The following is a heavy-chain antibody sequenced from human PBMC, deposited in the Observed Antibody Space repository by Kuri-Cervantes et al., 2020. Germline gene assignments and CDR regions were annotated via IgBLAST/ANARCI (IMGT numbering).Heavy chain of an antibody. Sequence: LSLTCAASGFTFSNAWMSWVRQAPGKGLEWVAVISYDGSNKYYADSVKGRFTISRDNSKNTLYLQMNSLRAEDTAVYYCARDLTSSSWPNWFDPWGQGTLVTVSS. CDR1: GFTFSNAW. CDR3: ARDLTSSSWPNWFDP. D-gene: IGHD6-13*01. V-gene: IGHV3-30-3*01. CDR2: ISYDGSNK. J-gene: IGHJ5*02.